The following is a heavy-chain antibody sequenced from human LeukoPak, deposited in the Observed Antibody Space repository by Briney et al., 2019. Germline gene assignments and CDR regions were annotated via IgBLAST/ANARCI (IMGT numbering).Heavy chain of an antibody. CDR3: AAVQVGANYYFDY. CDR1: GFTFTSSA. D-gene: IGHD1-26*01. Sequence: TSVKVSCKASGFTFTSSAMRWVRQARGQRLEWIGWIVVGSGNTNYAQKFQERVTITRDMSTSRAYMELSSLRSEDTAVYYGAAVQVGANYYFDYWGQGTLVTVSS. CDR2: IVVGSGNT. V-gene: IGHV1-58*02. J-gene: IGHJ4*02.